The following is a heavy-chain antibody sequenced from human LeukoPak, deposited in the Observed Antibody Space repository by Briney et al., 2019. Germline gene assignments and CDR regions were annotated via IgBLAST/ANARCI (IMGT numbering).Heavy chain of an antibody. Sequence: GGSLRLSCAASGFAFSSYNMKWVRQAPGKGLEWVSYISSSGSTIYYADSVKCRFTISRDNSKNTLHLQMNSLRAEDTAVYYCARAGSSFKRGAFDIWGQGTMVIVSS. CDR3: ARAGSSFKRGAFDI. V-gene: IGHV3-48*01. CDR1: GFAFSSYN. D-gene: IGHD3-10*01. CDR2: ISSSGSTI. J-gene: IGHJ3*02.